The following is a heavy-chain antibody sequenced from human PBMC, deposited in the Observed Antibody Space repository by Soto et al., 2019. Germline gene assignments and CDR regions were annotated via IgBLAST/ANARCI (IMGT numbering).Heavy chain of an antibody. D-gene: IGHD6-6*01. CDR2: KRTKTNGYAT. CDR3: SRVEYVTSSPIG. CDR1: GFTFSSSA. J-gene: IGHJ4*02. Sequence: GGSLRLTCAASGFTFSSSAFHWVRLGSEKWRERGYRKRTKTNGYATTYAALVKGRFTISRDDSKNMAYLQMNGLKAEDSAMYYCSRVEYVTSSPIGWGQGTLVTVSS. V-gene: IGHV3-73*01.